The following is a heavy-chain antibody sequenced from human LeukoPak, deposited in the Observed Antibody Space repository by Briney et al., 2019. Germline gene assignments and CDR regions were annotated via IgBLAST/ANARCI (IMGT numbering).Heavy chain of an antibody. J-gene: IGHJ4*02. CDR1: GFTFSNAW. Sequence: GGSLRLSCAASGFTFSNAWMSWVRQAPGKGLEWVGRIKSKTDGGTTDYAAPVKGRFTISRDDSKNTLYLQVNSLRAEDTAVYYCAKEGDSSGWYSDYWGQGTLVTVSS. V-gene: IGHV3-15*01. CDR2: IKSKTDGGTT. CDR3: AKEGDSSGWYSDY. D-gene: IGHD6-19*01.